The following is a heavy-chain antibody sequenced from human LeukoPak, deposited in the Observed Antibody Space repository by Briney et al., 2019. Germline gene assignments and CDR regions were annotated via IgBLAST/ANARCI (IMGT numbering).Heavy chain of an antibody. CDR3: ARYQLYSGTYYWFDP. D-gene: IGHD1-26*01. CDR2: IYYSGST. J-gene: IGHJ5*02. Sequence: PSETLSLTCTVSGGSVSSGSYYWSWIRQPPGKGLEWIGYIYYSGSTNYNPSLKSRVTISVDTSKNQFSLKLSSVTAADTAVYYCARYQLYSGTYYWFDPWGQGTLVTVSS. V-gene: IGHV4-61*01. CDR1: GGSVSSGSYY.